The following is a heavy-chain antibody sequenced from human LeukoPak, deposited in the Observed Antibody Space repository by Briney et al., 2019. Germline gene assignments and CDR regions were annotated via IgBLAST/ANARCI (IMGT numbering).Heavy chain of an antibody. CDR3: ARGPYNIAAAARADE. J-gene: IGHJ4*02. V-gene: IGHV4-34*01. CDR2: INHSGST. Sequence: PSQTLSLTCAVYGGSFSGYYWSWIRQPPGKGLEWNGEINHSGSTNYNPSLKSRVTISVDTSKNQFSLKLSSVTAADTAVYYCARGPYNIAAAARADEWGQGTLVTVSS. D-gene: IGHD6-13*01. CDR1: GGSFSGYY.